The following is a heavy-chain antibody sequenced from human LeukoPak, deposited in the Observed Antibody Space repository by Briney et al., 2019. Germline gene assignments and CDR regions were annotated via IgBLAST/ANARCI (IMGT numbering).Heavy chain of an antibody. CDR1: GLTFSSYS. CDR3: ARVPHAMVRGVIITEFYFDY. D-gene: IGHD3-10*01. CDR2: ISSSSNYI. Sequence: GGSLRLSCAASGLTFSSYSMNWVRQAPGKGLEWVSSISSSSNYIYYADSVKGRFTISRDNAKNSLYLQMNSLRAEDTAVYYCARVPHAMVRGVIITEFYFDYWGQGILVTVSS. J-gene: IGHJ4*02. V-gene: IGHV3-21*01.